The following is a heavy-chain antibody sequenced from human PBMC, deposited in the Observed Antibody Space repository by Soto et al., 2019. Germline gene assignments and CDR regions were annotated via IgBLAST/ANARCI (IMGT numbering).Heavy chain of an antibody. D-gene: IGHD1-26*01. V-gene: IGHV3-30-3*01. CDR3: ARAPKGSYYGFDY. CDR2: ISYDGSNK. CDR1: GFTFSSYA. Sequence: GGSLRLSCAASGFTFSSYAMHWVRQAPGKGLEWVAVISYDGSNKYYADSVKGRFTISRDNSKSTLYLQMNSLRAEDTAVYYCARAPKGSYYGFDYWGQGTLVTVSS. J-gene: IGHJ4*02.